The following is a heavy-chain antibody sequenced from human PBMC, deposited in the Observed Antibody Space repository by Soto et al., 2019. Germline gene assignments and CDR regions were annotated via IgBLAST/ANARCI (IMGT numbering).Heavy chain of an antibody. Sequence: QVQLVQSGAEVKKPGSSVKVSCAASGGSLNNYAVSWVRRTPGQGFEWLGEIIPAFGTPNYAQKFQDRVTITADVLTNTVFMELSSLRSEDTAEYYCAREGLRRGALDYWGQRSLVTVSS. CDR3: AREGLRRGALDY. D-gene: IGHD6-6*01. J-gene: IGHJ4*02. CDR2: IIPAFGTP. CDR1: GGSLNNYA. V-gene: IGHV1-69*01.